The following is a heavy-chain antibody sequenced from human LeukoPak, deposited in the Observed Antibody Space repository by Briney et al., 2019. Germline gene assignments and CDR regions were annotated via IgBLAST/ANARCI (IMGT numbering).Heavy chain of an antibody. D-gene: IGHD3-3*01. V-gene: IGHV1-69*13. Sequence: ASVKVSCKASGGTFSSYAISWVRQAPGQGLEWMGGIIPIFGTANYAQKFQGRVTITADESTSTAYMELSSLRSEDTAVYYCARARYTSIKQYYDFWSGCFDPWGQGTLVTVSS. CDR3: ARARYTSIKQYYDFWSGCFDP. CDR1: GGTFSSYA. J-gene: IGHJ5*02. CDR2: IIPIFGTA.